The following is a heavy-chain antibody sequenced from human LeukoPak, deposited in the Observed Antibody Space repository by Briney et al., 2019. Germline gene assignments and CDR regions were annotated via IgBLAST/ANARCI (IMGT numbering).Heavy chain of an antibody. V-gene: IGHV4-59*08. CDR1: GDSIITYY. J-gene: IGHJ4*02. Sequence: PSETLSLTCTVSGDSIITYYWSWIRQPPGKGLEWIGYMYYSGSTNYNPSLKSRVTISVDKSRNQFSLTLSSVPAADTAVYYCARHSRGYDAEFGYWGQGTLVTVSS. D-gene: IGHD5-12*01. CDR2: MYYSGST. CDR3: ARHSRGYDAEFGY.